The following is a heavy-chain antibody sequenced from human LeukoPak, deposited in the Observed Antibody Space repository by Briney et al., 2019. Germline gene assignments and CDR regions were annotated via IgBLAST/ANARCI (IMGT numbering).Heavy chain of an antibody. Sequence: GASVKVSCKTFGYTFTNYYMHWVRQAPGQGLEWMGIINPSGSSTTYAQKFQGRVTMTRDTSTSTDFMELGSLRSEDTAVYYCARHDLGGNSPFDYWGQGTLVTVSS. CDR2: INPSGSST. CDR1: GYTFTNYY. CDR3: ARHDLGGNSPFDY. D-gene: IGHD4-23*01. V-gene: IGHV1-46*01. J-gene: IGHJ4*02.